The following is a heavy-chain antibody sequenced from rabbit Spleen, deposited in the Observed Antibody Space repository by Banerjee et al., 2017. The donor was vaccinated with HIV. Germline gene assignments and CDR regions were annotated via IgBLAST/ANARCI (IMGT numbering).Heavy chain of an antibody. CDR3: VRDQAGDADYGPYYLNL. Sequence: QSLEESGGDLVKPGASLTLTCTASGFSFSARYYMCWVRQAPGKGLHWIACIYGGSLLTTYYATWAKGRFTISKTSSTTVTLQLSSLTAADTATYFCVRDQAGDADYGPYYLNLWGPGTLVTVS. D-gene: IGHD2-1*01. CDR1: GFSFSARYY. V-gene: IGHV1S40*01. J-gene: IGHJ4*01. CDR2: IYGGSLLTT.